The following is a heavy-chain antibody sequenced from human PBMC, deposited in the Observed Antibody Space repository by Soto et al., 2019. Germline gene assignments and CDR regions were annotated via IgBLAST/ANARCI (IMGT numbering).Heavy chain of an antibody. D-gene: IGHD1-26*01. CDR2: ISGSGGST. V-gene: IGHV3-23*01. CDR3: AKGGIVGASNAFDI. CDR1: GFTFSSYA. J-gene: IGHJ3*02. Sequence: GESLKISCAASGFTFSSYAMSWVRQAPGKGLEWVSAISGSGGSTYYADSVKGRFTISRDNSKNTLYLQMNSLRAEDTAVYYCAKGGIVGASNAFDIWGQGTMVTVSS.